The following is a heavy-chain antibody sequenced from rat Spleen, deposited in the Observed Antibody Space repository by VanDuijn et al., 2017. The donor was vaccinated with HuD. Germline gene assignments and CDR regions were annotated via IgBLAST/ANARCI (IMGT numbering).Heavy chain of an antibody. V-gene: IGHV2-6*01. CDR2: VSSGGDS. D-gene: IGHD1-9*01. Sequence: QVQLKESGPGLVQPSQTLSLTCTVSGFSLTSYSVQWVRQPPGKGLEWIAAVSSGGDSYYNSGLKSRLSISRDISTRQVFLKMNSLQTDDTAKYFCARQLYYGYNHFDYWGQGLMVTVSS. CDR3: ARQLYYGYNHFDY. CDR1: GFSLTSYS. J-gene: IGHJ2*01.